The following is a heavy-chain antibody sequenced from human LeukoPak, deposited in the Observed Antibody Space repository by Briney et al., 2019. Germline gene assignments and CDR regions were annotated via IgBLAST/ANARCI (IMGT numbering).Heavy chain of an antibody. D-gene: IGHD2-21*02. CDR2: IIPILGIA. J-gene: IGHJ4*02. CDR1: GGTFSSYA. Sequence: GSSVKVSCKASGGTFSSYAISWVRQAPEQGLEWMGRIIPILGIANYAQKFQGRVTITADKSTSTAYMELSSLRSEDTAVYYCARSVAYCGGDCHSPIDYWGQGTLVTVSS. CDR3: ARSVAYCGGDCHSPIDY. V-gene: IGHV1-69*04.